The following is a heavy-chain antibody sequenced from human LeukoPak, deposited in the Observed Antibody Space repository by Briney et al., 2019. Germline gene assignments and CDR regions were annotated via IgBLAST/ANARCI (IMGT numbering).Heavy chain of an antibody. J-gene: IGHJ3*02. CDR3: ARAGTRGDYDAFDI. V-gene: IGHV3-53*01. CDR2: IYSGGST. D-gene: IGHD4-17*01. CDR1: GFTVSSNY. Sequence: GGSLRLSCAASGFTVSSNYMTWVRQAPGKGLEWVSVIYSGGSTYSAYSVQGRFTISRDNSKNTLYLQMNSLRAEDTAVYYCARAGTRGDYDAFDIWGQGTMVTVSS.